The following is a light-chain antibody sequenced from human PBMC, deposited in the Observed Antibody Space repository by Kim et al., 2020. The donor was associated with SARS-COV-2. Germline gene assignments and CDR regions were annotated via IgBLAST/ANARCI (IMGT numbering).Light chain of an antibody. V-gene: IGKV1-6*01. CDR1: QASRSD. CDR2: AAS. J-gene: IGKJ1*01. CDR3: LQDYSFPRT. Sequence: ACVGDSVTIPCRASQASRSDLGWYQQRPGKAPTLLIHAASHLESGVPTRFSGSGSGTDFTLTISSLQPEDFATYYCLQDYSFPRTFGQGTKVDIK.